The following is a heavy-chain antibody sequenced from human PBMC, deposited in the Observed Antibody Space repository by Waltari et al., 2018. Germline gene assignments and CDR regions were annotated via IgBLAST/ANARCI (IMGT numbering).Heavy chain of an antibody. J-gene: IGHJ4*02. CDR1: GGTFSSYA. V-gene: IGHV1-69*08. CDR2: IIPIFGTA. D-gene: IGHD3-16*02. Sequence: QVQLVQSGAEVKKPGSSVKVSCKASGGTFSSYAIRWVRQAPGQGLEWMGRIIPIFGTANYAQKFQGRVTITADKSTSTAYMELSSLRSEDTAVYYCARDSYDYIWGSYRDDDYWGQGTLVTVSS. CDR3: ARDSYDYIWGSYRDDDY.